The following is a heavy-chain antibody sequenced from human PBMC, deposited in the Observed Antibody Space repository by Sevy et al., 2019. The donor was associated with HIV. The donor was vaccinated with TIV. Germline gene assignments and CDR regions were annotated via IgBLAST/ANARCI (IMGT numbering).Heavy chain of an antibody. CDR3: ATSRPDYDFWSGYSAYYFDY. Sequence: ASVKVSCKASGYTFTGYYMHWVRQAPGQGLEWMGWINPNSGGTNYAQKFQGRVTMTRDTSISTAYMELGRLRSEDTAVYYCATSRPDYDFWSGYSAYYFDYWGQGTLVTVSS. V-gene: IGHV1-2*02. D-gene: IGHD3-3*01. CDR2: INPNSGGT. CDR1: GYTFTGYY. J-gene: IGHJ4*02.